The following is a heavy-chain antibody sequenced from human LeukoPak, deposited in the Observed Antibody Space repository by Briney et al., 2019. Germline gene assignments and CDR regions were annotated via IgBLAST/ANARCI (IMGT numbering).Heavy chain of an antibody. Sequence: SETLSLTCTVSGGSLSSYYWSWLRQPPGKGLEWIGYIYYSGSTNYNPSLTSRVTISVDTSKNQFSLKLSSVTAADTAVYYCAREDSSGYYAYWGQGTLVTVSS. V-gene: IGHV4-59*01. CDR2: IYYSGST. CDR1: GGSLSSYY. J-gene: IGHJ4*02. D-gene: IGHD3-22*01. CDR3: AREDSSGYYAY.